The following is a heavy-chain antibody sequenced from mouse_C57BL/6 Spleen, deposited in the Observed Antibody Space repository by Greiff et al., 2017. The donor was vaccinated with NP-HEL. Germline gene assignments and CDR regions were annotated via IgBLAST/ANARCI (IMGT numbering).Heavy chain of an antibody. Sequence: QVQLQQSGAELARPGASVKLSCKASGYTFTSYGISWVKQRPGQGLEWIGEIYPRSGNTYYNEKFKGKATLTADKSSSTAYMELRSLTSEDSAVFFSARWIAPWTGVANWYFGGWGTGATLTVAT. CDR2: IYPRSGNT. J-gene: IGHJ1*03. CDR3: ARWIAPWTGVANWYFGG. CDR1: GYTFTSYG. D-gene: IGHD1-2*01. V-gene: IGHV1-81*01.